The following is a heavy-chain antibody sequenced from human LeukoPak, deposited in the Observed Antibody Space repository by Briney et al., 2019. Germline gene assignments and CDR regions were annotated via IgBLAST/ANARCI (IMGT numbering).Heavy chain of an antibody. CDR3: ARSGAEYYYGSGSYSDY. CDR2: VRVDGHTT. V-gene: IGHV3-23*01. D-gene: IGHD3-10*01. J-gene: IGHJ4*02. Sequence: GGSLRLSCVASGFIFSNYGMSWVRQVPGKGLEWVSSVRVDGHTTFYADSVKGRFTISRDNSKNTLYLQMNSLRAEDTAVYYCARSGAEYYYGSGSYSDYWGQGTLVTVSS. CDR1: GFIFSNYG.